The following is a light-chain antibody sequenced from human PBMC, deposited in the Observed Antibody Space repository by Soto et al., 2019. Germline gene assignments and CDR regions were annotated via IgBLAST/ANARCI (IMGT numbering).Light chain of an antibody. Sequence: DIVMTQSPDSLPVSLGERATINCKSSQSLLYSSNNKNYLAWYQQKPGQPPKLLIFWASTRESGVPDRFSGSGSGTDFTLTISRLQAEDVAVYYCQQYDYLPLTFGGGTKVEIE. J-gene: IGKJ4*01. V-gene: IGKV4-1*01. CDR1: QSLLYSSNNKNY. CDR2: WAS. CDR3: QQYDYLPLT.